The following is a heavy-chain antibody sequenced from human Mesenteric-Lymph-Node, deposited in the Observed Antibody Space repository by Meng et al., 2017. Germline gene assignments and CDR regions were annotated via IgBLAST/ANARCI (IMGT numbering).Heavy chain of an antibody. CDR2: IYTSGST. Sequence: SETLSLTCTVSGGSISSGSYYWSWIRQPAGKGLEWIGRIYTSGSTNYNPSLKSRVTISVDTSKNPFSLKLSSVTAADTAVYYCARGGSSWWGYYFDYWGQGTLVTVSS. CDR3: ARGGSSWWGYYFDY. J-gene: IGHJ4*02. V-gene: IGHV4-61*02. D-gene: IGHD6-13*01. CDR1: GGSISSGSYY.